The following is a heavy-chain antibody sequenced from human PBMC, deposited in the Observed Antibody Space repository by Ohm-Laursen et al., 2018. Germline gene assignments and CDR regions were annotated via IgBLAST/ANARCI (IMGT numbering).Heavy chain of an antibody. CDR2: ISSSGSTI. CDR3: ARARLGMRPLGGDDRYYFDY. J-gene: IGHJ4*02. D-gene: IGHD3-16*01. CDR1: GFTFSDYY. V-gene: IGHV3-11*01. Sequence: SLRLSCSASGFTFSDYYMSWIRQAPGKGLEWVSYISSSGSTIYYADSVKGRFTISRDNAKNSLYLQMNSLRAEDTAVYYCARARLGMRPLGGDDRYYFDYWGQGTLVTVSS.